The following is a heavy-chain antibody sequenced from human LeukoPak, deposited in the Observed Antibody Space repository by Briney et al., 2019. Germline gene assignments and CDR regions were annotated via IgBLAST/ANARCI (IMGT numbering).Heavy chain of an antibody. Sequence: GGSLRLSCAGSGFTLSTYWMSWVRQAPGKRLEWVANIKQDGSKKYYVDSVKGRLTISRDNAKNSLYLQMNSLRAEDTAVYYCARETPDSSSWDWGQGTLVTVSS. CDR2: IKQDGSKK. J-gene: IGHJ4*02. CDR3: ARETPDSSSWD. D-gene: IGHD6-13*01. V-gene: IGHV3-7*01. CDR1: GFTLSTYW.